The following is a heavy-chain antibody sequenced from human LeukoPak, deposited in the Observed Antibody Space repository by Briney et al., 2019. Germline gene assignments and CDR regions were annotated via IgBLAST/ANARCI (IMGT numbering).Heavy chain of an antibody. CDR2: ISSSSSTI. Sequence: GGSLRLSCAASGFTFSSYSMNWVRQAPGKGLEWVSYISSSSSTIYYADSVKGRFTISRDNAKNSLYLQMNSLRAEDTAVYYCARPFRTARGYYYYMDVWGKGTTVTVSS. D-gene: IGHD5-18*01. CDR3: ARPFRTARGYYYYMDV. CDR1: GFTFSSYS. J-gene: IGHJ6*03. V-gene: IGHV3-48*01.